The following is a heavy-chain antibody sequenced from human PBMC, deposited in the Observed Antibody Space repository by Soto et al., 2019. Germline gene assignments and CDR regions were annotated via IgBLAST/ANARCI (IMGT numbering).Heavy chain of an antibody. V-gene: IGHV4-39*01. CDR2: VYYRGRS. Sequence: SETLSLTCTVFGGSVTNSSYYWGWIRQSPGKGLEWIGSVYYRGRSYSKSSVKSRVTISVDTSKNRFSLSLNSVTASDTAVYFCVSQRTTVPTQAHFDYWGPGALVTVSS. J-gene: IGHJ4*02. CDR3: VSQRTTVPTQAHFDY. D-gene: IGHD4-17*01. CDR1: GGSVTNSSYY.